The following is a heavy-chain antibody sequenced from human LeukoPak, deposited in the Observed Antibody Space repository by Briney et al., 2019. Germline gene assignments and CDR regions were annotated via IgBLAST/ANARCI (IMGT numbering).Heavy chain of an antibody. Sequence: GGSLRLSCAASGFTFSSYAMSWVRQAPGKGLEWVSTISGSGGVTYYPDPVRGRFTISRDNSKNTLHLQMDSLRAEDTAIYYCAKWPEGATPKFHYWGQGTLVTVSS. CDR2: ISGSGGVT. CDR3: AKWPEGATPKFHY. J-gene: IGHJ4*02. V-gene: IGHV3-23*01. CDR1: GFTFSSYA. D-gene: IGHD1-26*01.